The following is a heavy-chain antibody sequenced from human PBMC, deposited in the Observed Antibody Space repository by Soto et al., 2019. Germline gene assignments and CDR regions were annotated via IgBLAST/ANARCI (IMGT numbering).Heavy chain of an antibody. CDR2: IYHSGTT. D-gene: IGHD4-4*01. CDR1: GGSISVSDW. Sequence: PSETLSLTCAVSGGSISVSDWWNWVRQPPGKGLEWIGQIYHSGTTNYNPSLKSRVTISVDKSMNQFSLRLSSVTAADTALYYCDRNLNTVTTWRDCFDTWGQGTLVTVSS. J-gene: IGHJ5*02. V-gene: IGHV4-4*02. CDR3: DRNLNTVTTWRDCFDT.